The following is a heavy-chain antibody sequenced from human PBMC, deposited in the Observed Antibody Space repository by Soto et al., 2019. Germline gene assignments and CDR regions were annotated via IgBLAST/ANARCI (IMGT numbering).Heavy chain of an antibody. J-gene: IGHJ4*02. CDR3: AKDHAPKVAHSAWGMDY. Sequence: GGSLRLSCAASGFTFSSYVMSWVRQAPGKGLEWASAISGTGGSTYYADSVKGRFTISRDNSKNTLYLQMNSLRAEDTAVYYCAKDHAPKVAHSAWGMDYWGQGTLVTVSS. D-gene: IGHD6-19*01. CDR2: ISGTGGST. CDR1: GFTFSSYV. V-gene: IGHV3-23*01.